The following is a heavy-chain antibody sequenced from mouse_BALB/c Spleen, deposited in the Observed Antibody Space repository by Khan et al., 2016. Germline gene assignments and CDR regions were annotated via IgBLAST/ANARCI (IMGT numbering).Heavy chain of an antibody. CDR3: ARDDRDYDACFAS. CDR1: GFSLTNSG. Sequence: QVQLKQSGPGLVAPSQSLSITCTVSGFSLTNSGVHWIRQPPGKGLEWLGVIWPGGSTDYNSALMSRLSITKDHSQNKVFLKMISLQTDNTAIYYCARDDRDYDACFASWGQGTLVIVSA. CDR2: IWPGGST. V-gene: IGHV2-9*02. J-gene: IGHJ3*01. D-gene: IGHD2-4*01.